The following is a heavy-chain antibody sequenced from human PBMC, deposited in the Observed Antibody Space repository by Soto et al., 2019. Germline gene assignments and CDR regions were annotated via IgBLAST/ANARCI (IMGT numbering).Heavy chain of an antibody. CDR3: ARDPIRYSSRTYNWFDP. CDR1: GFTFSSYA. D-gene: IGHD6-13*01. J-gene: IGHJ5*02. V-gene: IGHV3-30-3*01. Sequence: QVQLVESGGGVVQPGRSLRLSCAASGFTFSSYAMHWVRKAPGKGLEWVAVISYDGSNKYYADSVKGRFTISRDNSKNTLYLQMNSLRAEDTAVYYCARDPIRYSSRTYNWFDPWGQGTLVTVSS. CDR2: ISYDGSNK.